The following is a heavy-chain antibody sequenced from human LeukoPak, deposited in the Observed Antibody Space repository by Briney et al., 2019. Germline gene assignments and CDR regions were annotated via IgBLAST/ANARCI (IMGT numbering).Heavy chain of an antibody. Sequence: GGSLRLSCAASGFIFSSAWMSWVRQAPGKGLEWIGRIKSKTDGGTTDYAAPVKGRFTISRDDSKSTLYLQMNSLKTEDTAVYYCGGDDWDGDYAENYFDYWGQGTLVTISS. CDR2: IKSKTDGGTT. D-gene: IGHD4-17*01. V-gene: IGHV3-15*01. J-gene: IGHJ4*02. CDR1: GFIFSSAW. CDR3: GGDDWDGDYAENYFDY.